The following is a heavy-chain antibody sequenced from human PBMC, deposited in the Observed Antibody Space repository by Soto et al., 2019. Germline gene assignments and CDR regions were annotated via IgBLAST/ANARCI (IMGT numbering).Heavy chain of an antibody. V-gene: IGHV3-74*01. D-gene: IGHD6-13*01. CDR3: ARGTAAGITRYYYYYYGMDV. CDR2: INSDGGST. CDR1: GFTFSSYW. Sequence: PGGSLRLSCAASGFTFSSYWMHWVRQAPGKGLVWVSRINSDGGSTSYADSVKGRFTISRDNAKNTLYLQMNSLRAEDTAVYYCARGTAAGITRYYYYYYGMDVWGQGTTVTV. J-gene: IGHJ6*02.